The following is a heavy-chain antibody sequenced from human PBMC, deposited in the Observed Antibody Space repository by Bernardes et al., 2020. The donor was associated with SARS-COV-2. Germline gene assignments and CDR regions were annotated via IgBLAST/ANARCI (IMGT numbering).Heavy chain of an antibody. CDR1: GFTFNSHA. Sequence: GGSLRLSCIASGFTFNSHAMHWVRQAPGKGLEYVAGISSGGVSTTYADSVKGRFTISRDNSKNTLYLQMNSLRADDTAVYYCAKDLNGYITNYYFDYWGQGTLVTVSS. D-gene: IGHD3-3*01. J-gene: IGHJ4*02. CDR3: AKDLNGYITNYYFDY. CDR2: ISSGGVST. V-gene: IGHV3-64*04.